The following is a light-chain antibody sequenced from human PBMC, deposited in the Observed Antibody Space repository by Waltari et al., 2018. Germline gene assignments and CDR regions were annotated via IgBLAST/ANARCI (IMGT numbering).Light chain of an antibody. J-gene: IGLJ2*01. CDR3: SSYTSSGVV. V-gene: IGLV2-14*03. CDR2: DVY. CDR1: GNDIGGYDY. Sequence: QSALTQPASVSGSPGQAIIISCTGSGNDIGGYDYISWYQQDPGKAPRLIIYDVYNRHSGVSNRFSGSKSDNTASLTISGLQAEDDSIFYCSSYTSSGVVFGGGTKVTVL.